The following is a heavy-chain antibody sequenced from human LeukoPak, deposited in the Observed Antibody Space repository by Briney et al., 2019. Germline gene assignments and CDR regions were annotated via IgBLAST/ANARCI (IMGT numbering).Heavy chain of an antibody. Sequence: SETLSLTCTVSGYSISSGYYWGWIRQPPGKGLEWIGRIYTSGSTNYNPSLKSRVTMSVDTSKNQFSLKLSSVTAADTAVYYCARNYYGSGSSETNWFDPWGQGTLVTVSS. CDR1: GYSISSGYY. J-gene: IGHJ5*02. CDR3: ARNYYGSGSSETNWFDP. CDR2: IYTSGST. V-gene: IGHV4-38-2*02. D-gene: IGHD3-10*01.